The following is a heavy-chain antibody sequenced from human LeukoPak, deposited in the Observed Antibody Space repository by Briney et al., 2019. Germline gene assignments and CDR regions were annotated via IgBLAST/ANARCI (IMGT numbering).Heavy chain of an antibody. CDR1: GFSFSSYA. Sequence: GGSLRLSCAASGFSFSSYAMSWVRQAPGKGLEWVSVISGSGGSTHYADSVKGRFTISRDNSKNTLYLQMNSLRAEDTAVYYCAKDGYHCSSTSCYTDFDYWGQGTLVTVSS. CDR3: AKDGYHCSSTSCYTDFDY. V-gene: IGHV3-23*01. CDR2: ISGSGGST. J-gene: IGHJ4*02. D-gene: IGHD2-2*02.